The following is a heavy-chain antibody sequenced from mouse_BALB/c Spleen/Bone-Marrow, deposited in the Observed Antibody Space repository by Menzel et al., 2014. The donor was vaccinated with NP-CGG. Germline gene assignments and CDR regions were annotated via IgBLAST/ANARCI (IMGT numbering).Heavy chain of an antibody. Sequence: EVQVVESGGDLVKPGGSLKLSCAASGFTFSTYGMSWVRQTPDKRLEWVATISSGSGYTYYPDSVKGRFTISRDNANNTLYLQMSSLKSEDTAMYYCTRQRNWDHYAMDYWGQGTSVTVSS. D-gene: IGHD4-1*01. V-gene: IGHV5-6*01. CDR1: GFTFSTYG. J-gene: IGHJ4*01. CDR2: ISSGSGYT. CDR3: TRQRNWDHYAMDY.